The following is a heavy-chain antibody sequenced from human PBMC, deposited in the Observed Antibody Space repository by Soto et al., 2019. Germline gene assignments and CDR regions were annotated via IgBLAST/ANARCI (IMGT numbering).Heavy chain of an antibody. V-gene: IGHV3-7*04. Sequence: EVQLVESGGGLVQPGGSLRLSCVVSGISFSNYWMNWVRQAPGKGPEWVANIEQDGRETNYVDSVKGRFTISRDNAKKPLYLQSNNPRVDDAAMYYCAGGSGWTEDYWGQGTLVTVSS. CDR1: GISFSNYW. D-gene: IGHD6-19*01. CDR2: IEQDGRET. CDR3: AGGSGWTEDY. J-gene: IGHJ4*02.